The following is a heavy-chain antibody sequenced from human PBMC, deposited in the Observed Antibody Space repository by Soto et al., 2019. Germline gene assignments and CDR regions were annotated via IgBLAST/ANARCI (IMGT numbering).Heavy chain of an antibody. Sequence: PGGSLRLSCAASGFTFSDHYMDWSRQAPGKGLEWLGRSRNKANSYTTEYAASVKGRFIFSRDVSKNSLYLQMNSLKTEDTAVYFCARYITKSAATGGGLDSWGPGT. CDR3: ARYITKSAATGGGLDS. J-gene: IGHJ4*02. D-gene: IGHD3-3*01. CDR1: GFTFSDHY. CDR2: SRNKANSYTT. V-gene: IGHV3-72*01.